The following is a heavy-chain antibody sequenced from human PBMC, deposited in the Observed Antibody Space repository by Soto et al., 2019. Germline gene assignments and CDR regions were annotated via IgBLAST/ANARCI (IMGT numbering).Heavy chain of an antibody. V-gene: IGHV4-4*02. CDR1: SGTISSSNW. Sequence: PSETLSLTCAVSSGTISSSNWSSWVRHPPGKGLEWIGEIYHSGSTNYNPSLKSRVTISVDKSKNQFSLKLSSVTAADTAVYYCASDETPSTVAYYYYMDASGKGTAVTVSS. CDR2: IYHSGST. D-gene: IGHD4-4*01. CDR3: ASDETPSTVAYYYYMDA. J-gene: IGHJ6*03.